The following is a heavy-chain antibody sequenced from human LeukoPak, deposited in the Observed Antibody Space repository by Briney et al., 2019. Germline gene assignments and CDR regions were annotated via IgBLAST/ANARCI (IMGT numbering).Heavy chain of an antibody. J-gene: IGHJ4*02. CDR1: GFTFSSYG. V-gene: IGHV3-30*18. CDR2: ISYDGSNK. D-gene: IGHD3-22*01. CDR3: AKENSSGYYSYYFDY. Sequence: GRSLRLSCAASGFTFSSYGMHWVRQAPGKGLEWVAVISYDGSNKYYADSVKGRFTISRDNSKNTLYLQMNSLRAEDTAVYYCAKENSSGYYSYYFDYWGQGTLVTVSS.